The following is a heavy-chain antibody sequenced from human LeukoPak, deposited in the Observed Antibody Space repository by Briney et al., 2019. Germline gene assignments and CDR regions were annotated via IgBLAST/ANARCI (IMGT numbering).Heavy chain of an antibody. CDR2: ISSSCSTI. CDR1: GFTFSSYE. V-gene: IGHV3-48*03. J-gene: IGHJ6*04. CDR3: AREDCSGGSCYPDYYYYYGMDV. Sequence: GGSLRLSCAATGFTFSSYEMNWVRQAPGKGLEWVSYISSSCSTIYYADSVKGRFTISRDNAKNSLYLQMNSLRAEDTAVYYCAREDCSGGSCYPDYYYYYGMDVWGKGTTVTVSS. D-gene: IGHD2-15*01.